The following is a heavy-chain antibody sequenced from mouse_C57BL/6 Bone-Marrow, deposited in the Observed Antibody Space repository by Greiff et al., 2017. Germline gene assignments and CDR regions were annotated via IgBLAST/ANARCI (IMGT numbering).Heavy chain of an antibody. CDR3: ALYGNYGGCFDY. V-gene: IGHV14-4*01. CDR1: GFNIKDDY. D-gene: IGHD2-1*01. J-gene: IGHJ2*01. Sequence: VQLQQSGAELVRPGASVKLSCTASGFNIKDDYMHWVKQRPEQGLEWIGWFDPESGDSEYASKFQGKATITADTSSNTAYLQLSSLASSDIAVYYCALYGNYGGCFDYWGQGTTLTVSS. CDR2: FDPESGDS.